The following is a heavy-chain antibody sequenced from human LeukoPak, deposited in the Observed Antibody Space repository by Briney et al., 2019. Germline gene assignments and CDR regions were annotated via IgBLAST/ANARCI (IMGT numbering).Heavy chain of an antibody. V-gene: IGHV1-24*01. D-gene: IGHD2-2*01. Sequence: ASVKVSCKVSGYTLTELSMHWVRQAPGKGLEWMGGFDPEDGETIYAQKFQSRVTMTEDTSTDTAYMELSSLRAEDTAVYYCAKSPSTGVVVPAVIQLYFDYWGQGTLVTVSS. CDR2: FDPEDGET. CDR3: AKSPSTGVVVPAVIQLYFDY. CDR1: GYTLTELS. J-gene: IGHJ4*02.